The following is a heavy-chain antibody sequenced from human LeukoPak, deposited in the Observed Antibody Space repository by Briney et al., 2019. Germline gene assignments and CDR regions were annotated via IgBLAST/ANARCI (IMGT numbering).Heavy chain of an antibody. CDR2: ISWNSGSI. D-gene: IGHD4-17*01. J-gene: IGHJ4*02. CDR1: GFTFDDYA. Sequence: PGRSLRLSCAASGFTFDDYAMHWVRQAPGKGLEWVSGISWNSGSIGYADSVKGRFTISRDNAKNSLYLQMNSLRAEDTALYYCAKDGDYTHYFDYWGQGTLVTVSS. CDR3: AKDGDYTHYFDY. V-gene: IGHV3-9*01.